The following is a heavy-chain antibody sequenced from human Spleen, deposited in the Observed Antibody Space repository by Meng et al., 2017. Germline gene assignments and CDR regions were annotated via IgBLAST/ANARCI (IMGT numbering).Heavy chain of an antibody. CDR3: ARGPTTMAHDFDY. D-gene: IGHD4-11*01. Sequence: VPLRQWGAGVLKPSGTLPLTWVVSGRSFSDYYWSWIRQPPGKGLEWIGEINHGGSTNYNPYLESRANISVDTSQNNLSLKLSSVTAADSAVYYCARGPTTMAHDFDYWGQGTLVTVSS. CDR1: GRSFSDYY. V-gene: IGHV4-34*01. J-gene: IGHJ4*02. CDR2: INHGGST.